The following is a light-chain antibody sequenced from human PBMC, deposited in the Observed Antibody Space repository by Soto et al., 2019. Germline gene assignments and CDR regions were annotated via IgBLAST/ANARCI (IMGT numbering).Light chain of an antibody. CDR2: TAS. CDR1: QSISSY. Sequence: DIQMDQSPSSLSASAGDRVTITCRASQSISSYLNWYQQRPGTAPKLLIHTASSLESEVPSRFSGSGSGTHFTLTITSLQPEDFATYYCQQSFNTLPYTFGQGTKLE. J-gene: IGKJ2*01. CDR3: QQSFNTLPYT. V-gene: IGKV1-39*01.